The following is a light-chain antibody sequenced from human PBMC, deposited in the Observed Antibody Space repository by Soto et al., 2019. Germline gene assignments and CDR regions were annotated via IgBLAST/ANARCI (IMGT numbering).Light chain of an antibody. V-gene: IGKV3-11*01. J-gene: IGKJ4*01. CDR1: QSVSSY. CDR2: DAS. Sequence: EIVLTQSPTTLSLSPGERATLSCRASQSVSSYFAWYQQKPGQAPRLLIYDASTRAAGIPARFSGSGSGTDFTLTISILEPEDFAVYYCQQRSDWPLTFGGGTKVEIK. CDR3: QQRSDWPLT.